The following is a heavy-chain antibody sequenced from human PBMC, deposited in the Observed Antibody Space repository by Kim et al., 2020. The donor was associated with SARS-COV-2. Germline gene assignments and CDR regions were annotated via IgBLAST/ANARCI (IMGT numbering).Heavy chain of an antibody. Sequence: SETLSLTCTVSGGSISSYYWSWIRQPPGKGLEWIGFFYDSGNTNYNPSLKSRVTISVDTSKNQFSLNLTSVTAADTAVYYCSKYRGTYYYNWGQGTLFPV. CDR3: SKYRGTYYYN. J-gene: IGHJ4*02. V-gene: IGHV4-59*13. CDR2: FYDSGNT. CDR1: GGSISSYY. D-gene: IGHD3-22*01.